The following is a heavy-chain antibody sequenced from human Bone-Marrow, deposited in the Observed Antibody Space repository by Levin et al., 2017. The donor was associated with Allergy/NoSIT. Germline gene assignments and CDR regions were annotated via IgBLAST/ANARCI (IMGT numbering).Heavy chain of an antibody. CDR3: ARAVVSAAFFDY. D-gene: IGHD2-2*01. CDR2: INSARSAM. J-gene: IGHJ4*02. V-gene: IGHV3-48*01. Sequence: GGSLRLSCAASGFTFSSYSMNWVRQAPGKGLEWISYINSARSAMYYAESVKGRFTVSRDNAQNSLFLQMNSLRAEDTAVYYCARAVVSAAFFDYWGLGTLVTISS. CDR1: GFTFSSYS.